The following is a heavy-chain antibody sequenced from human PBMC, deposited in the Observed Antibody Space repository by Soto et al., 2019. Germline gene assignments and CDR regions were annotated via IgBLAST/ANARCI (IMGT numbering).Heavy chain of an antibody. CDR1: GGSISSSSYY. V-gene: IGHV4-39*01. CDR2: IYYSGST. J-gene: IGHJ5*02. CDR3: ASDIVLMVYAPRGWFDP. Sequence: PSETLSLTCTVSGGSISSSSYYWGWIRQPPGKGLEWIGSIYYSGSTYYNPSLKSRVTISVDTSKNQFSLKLSSVTAADTAVYYCASDIVLMVYAPRGWFDPWGRGTLVTVSS. D-gene: IGHD2-8*01.